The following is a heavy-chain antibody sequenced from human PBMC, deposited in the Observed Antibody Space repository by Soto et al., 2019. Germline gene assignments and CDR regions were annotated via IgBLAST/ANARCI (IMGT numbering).Heavy chain of an antibody. Sequence: EVQLVESGGGLVQPGGSLRLSCAASGVTFSNYWMSWVRQAPGKGLEWVANIKQDGTEKNYVDSVRGRFTISRDNAKNSLALQLNSLTAEDTAVYYCASVAIWGQGTLVTVSS. V-gene: IGHV3-7*01. J-gene: IGHJ4*02. D-gene: IGHD5-12*01. CDR2: IKQDGTEK. CDR1: GVTFSNYW. CDR3: ASVAI.